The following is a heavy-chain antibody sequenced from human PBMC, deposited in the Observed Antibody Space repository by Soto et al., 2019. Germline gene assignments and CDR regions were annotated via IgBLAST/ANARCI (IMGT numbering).Heavy chain of an antibody. V-gene: IGHV3-21*01. Sequence: EVQLVESGGGLVKPGGSLRLSCAASGFTFNYYNLIWLRQAPGKGLEWVSSISSSSSYISYADSVRGRFTISRDNAKNSLYLQMSSLRVEDTAVYYCARWGTTGGLDVWGQGTLVSVSS. CDR1: GFTFNYYN. D-gene: IGHD3-16*01. J-gene: IGHJ4*02. CDR2: ISSSSSYI. CDR3: ARWGTTGGLDV.